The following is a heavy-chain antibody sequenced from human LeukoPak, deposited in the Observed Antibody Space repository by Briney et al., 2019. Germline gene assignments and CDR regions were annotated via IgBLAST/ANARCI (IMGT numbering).Heavy chain of an antibody. J-gene: IGHJ6*04. Sequence: GGSLRLSCAASGFTFTSFAMSWVRQAPGKGLEWVSVISSSGGNTYYADSVKGRFTISRDNSKNTLYLQMNSLRAEDTAVYYCAELGITMIGGVWGKGTTVTISS. V-gene: IGHV3-23*01. CDR2: ISSSGGNT. D-gene: IGHD3-10*02. CDR3: AELGITMIGGV. CDR1: GFTFTSFA.